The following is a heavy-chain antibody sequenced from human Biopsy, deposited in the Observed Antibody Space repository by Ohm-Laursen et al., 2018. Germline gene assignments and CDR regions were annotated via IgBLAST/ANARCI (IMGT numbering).Heavy chain of an antibody. CDR1: GFRFSSHT. CDR3: ARVGAGAPSIDYFDY. Sequence: SLRLSCAASGFRFSSHTMSWVRQAPGKGLEWVSAITPSERSAFYASSVEGRFSVSRGNSKNILFLQMNGLRVDDTAVYYCARVGAGAPSIDYFDYWGQGALVTVSS. V-gene: IGHV3-23*01. CDR2: ITPSERSA. J-gene: IGHJ4*02. D-gene: IGHD1-26*01.